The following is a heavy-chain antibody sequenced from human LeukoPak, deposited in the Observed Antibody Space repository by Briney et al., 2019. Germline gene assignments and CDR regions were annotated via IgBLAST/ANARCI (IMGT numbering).Heavy chain of an antibody. CDR3: ARLLYDFWGGYSFDY. Sequence: SETLSLTCAVYGGSFSGYYWSWIRQPPGKGLEWIGEINHSGSTNYNPSLKSRVTISVDTSKNQFSLTLSSVTAADTAVYYCARLLYDFWGGYSFDYWGQGTLVTVSS. CDR2: INHSGST. CDR1: GGSFSGYY. V-gene: IGHV4-34*01. D-gene: IGHD3-3*01. J-gene: IGHJ4*02.